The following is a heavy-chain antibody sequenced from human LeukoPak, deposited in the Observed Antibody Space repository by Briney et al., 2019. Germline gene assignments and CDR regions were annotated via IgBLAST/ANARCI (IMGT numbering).Heavy chain of an antibody. CDR2: IYYSGST. J-gene: IGHJ6*02. Sequence: SETLSLTCTVSGGSISSYYWSWIRQPPGKGLEWIGYIYYSGSTNYNPSLKGRVTISVDTSKNQFSLKLSSVTAADTAVYYCARDRLAAAGDKYYYYYYGMDVWGQGTTVTVSS. D-gene: IGHD6-13*01. CDR3: ARDRLAAAGDKYYYYYYGMDV. CDR1: GGSISSYY. V-gene: IGHV4-59*01.